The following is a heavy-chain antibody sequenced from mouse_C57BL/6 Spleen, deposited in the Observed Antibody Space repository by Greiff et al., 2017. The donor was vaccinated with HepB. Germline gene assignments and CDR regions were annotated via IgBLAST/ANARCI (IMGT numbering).Heavy chain of an antibody. V-gene: IGHV1-53*01. Sequence: QVQLQQPGTELVKPGASVKLSCKASGYTFTSYWMHWVKQRPGQGLEWIGNINPSNGGTNYNEKFKSKATLTVDKSSSTAYMQLSSLTSEDSAVYYCARSHRSTMVTTGFDYWGQGTTLTVSS. CDR1: GYTFTSYW. CDR2: INPSNGGT. D-gene: IGHD2-2*01. J-gene: IGHJ2*01. CDR3: ARSHRSTMVTTGFDY.